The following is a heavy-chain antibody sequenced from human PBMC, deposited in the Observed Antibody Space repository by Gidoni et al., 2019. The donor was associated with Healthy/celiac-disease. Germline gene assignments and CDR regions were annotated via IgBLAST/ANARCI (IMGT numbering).Heavy chain of an antibody. CDR3: ARDLPYCSGGSCYYYYGMDV. J-gene: IGHJ6*02. CDR2: INPNSGGT. Sequence: QVQLVQSGAEVKKPGASVKVSCKASGFTFTGYYMHWVRPAPGQGLEWMGWINPNSGGTNYAQKFQGWVTMTRDTSISTAYMELSRLRSDDTAVYYCARDLPYCSGGSCYYYYGMDVWGQGTTVTVSS. CDR1: GFTFTGYY. V-gene: IGHV1-2*04. D-gene: IGHD2-15*01.